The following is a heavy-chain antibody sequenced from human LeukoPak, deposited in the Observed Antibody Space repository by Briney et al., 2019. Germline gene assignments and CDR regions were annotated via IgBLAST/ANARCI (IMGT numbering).Heavy chain of an antibody. D-gene: IGHD3-9*01. Sequence: PGGSLRLSCAASGFTFSSYSMNWVRQAPGQGLEWVSSISSSSSYINYADSVKGRFTISRDNAKNSLYLQMNSLRAEDTAVYYCARDPRLGFYDITTGYSYYFDSWGQGTLVTVSS. CDR3: ARDPRLGFYDITTGYSYYFDS. J-gene: IGHJ4*02. V-gene: IGHV3-21*01. CDR1: GFTFSSYS. CDR2: ISSSSSYI.